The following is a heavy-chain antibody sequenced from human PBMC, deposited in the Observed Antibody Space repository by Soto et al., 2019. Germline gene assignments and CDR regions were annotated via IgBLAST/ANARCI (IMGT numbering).Heavy chain of an antibody. CDR1: GGSISSGGYY. D-gene: IGHD3-16*02. CDR3: ARVSRLGELSLYRLGYNWFDP. J-gene: IGHJ5*02. V-gene: IGHV4-31*03. Sequence: TLCLTSTVAGGSISSGGYYWSWIRQHPGKGLEWIGYIYYSGSTYYNPSLKSRVTISVDTSKNQFSLKLSSVTAADTAVYYCARVSRLGELSLYRLGYNWFDPWGQGTLVTVSS. CDR2: IYYSGST.